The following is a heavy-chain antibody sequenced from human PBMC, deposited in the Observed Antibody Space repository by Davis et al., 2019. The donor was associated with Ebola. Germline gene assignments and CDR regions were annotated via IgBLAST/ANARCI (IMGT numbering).Heavy chain of an antibody. CDR2: ISGSGATT. V-gene: IGHV3-23*01. CDR3: AKRIAVAGTHGMDV. D-gene: IGHD6-19*01. J-gene: IGHJ6*02. Sequence: GGSLRLSCAASGFTFSSYAMSWVRQAPGKGLEWVSGISGSGATTYYADSVKGRFTISRDNSKNTLYLQMNSLRAEDTAVYYCAKRIAVAGTHGMDVWGQGTTVTVSS. CDR1: GFTFSSYA.